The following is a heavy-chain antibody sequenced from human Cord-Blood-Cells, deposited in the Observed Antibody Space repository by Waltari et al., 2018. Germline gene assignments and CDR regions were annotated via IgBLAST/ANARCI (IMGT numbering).Heavy chain of an antibody. D-gene: IGHD4-4*01. V-gene: IGHV1-2*02. CDR2: INPNSGGK. Sequence: QVQLVQSGAEVKKPGASVKVSCKASGYTFTGYYMHWVRQAPGQGLEWMGWINPNSGGKNYARKFQGRVTMSSDTSISTAYMELSRLRSDDTAVYYCAGSWLYYDYSNSLFDYWGQGTLVTVSS. CDR3: AGSWLYYDYSNSLFDY. CDR1: GYTFTGYY. J-gene: IGHJ4*02.